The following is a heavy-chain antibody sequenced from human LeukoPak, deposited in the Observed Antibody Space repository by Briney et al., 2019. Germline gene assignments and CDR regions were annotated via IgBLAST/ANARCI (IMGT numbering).Heavy chain of an antibody. Sequence: GGSLRLSCAASGFTFSSYGMHWVRQAPGKGLEWVALISYDGSKIYYADSVKGRFTISRDNPKNTLYLQMNSLRADDTAVYYCARDNVWTGLGWFDSWGQGALVTVSS. V-gene: IGHV3-30*03. CDR2: ISYDGSKI. CDR1: GFTFSSYG. CDR3: ARDNVWTGLGWFDS. D-gene: IGHD2-21*01. J-gene: IGHJ5*01.